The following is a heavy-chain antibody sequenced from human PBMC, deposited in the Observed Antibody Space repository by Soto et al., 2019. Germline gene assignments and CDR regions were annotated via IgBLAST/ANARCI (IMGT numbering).Heavy chain of an antibody. D-gene: IGHD5-12*01. V-gene: IGHV4-31*03. CDR2: IYYSGSN. Sequence: QVQLQESGPGLVKPSQTLSLTCTVSGGSISSGGYYWSWIRQHPGKGLECIGYIYYSGSNYYSPSLKSRVNISVDTSKNQFSLKLNSVTAADTAVYYCARADSGYERGGYYYFYMDVWGKGTTVTVSS. J-gene: IGHJ6*03. CDR1: GGSISSGGYY. CDR3: ARADSGYERGGYYYFYMDV.